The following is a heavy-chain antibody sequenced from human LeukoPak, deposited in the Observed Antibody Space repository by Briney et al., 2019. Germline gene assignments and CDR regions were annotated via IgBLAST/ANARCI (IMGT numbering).Heavy chain of an antibody. CDR1: GFTFSSYA. J-gene: IGHJ4*02. D-gene: IGHD1-26*01. CDR2: ISGSGGST. CDR3: VRDLGGRSGH. Sequence: GGSLRLSCAASGFTFSSYAMSWVRQAPGKGLEWVSAISGSGGSTFYADSVKGRSTVFRDNAKNTLYLQMNSLRAEDTAVYYCVRDLGGRSGHWGQGTLVTVSS. V-gene: IGHV3-23*01.